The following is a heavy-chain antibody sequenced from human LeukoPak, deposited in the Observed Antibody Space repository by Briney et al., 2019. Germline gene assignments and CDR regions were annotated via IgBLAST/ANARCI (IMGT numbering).Heavy chain of an antibody. CDR1: GGSISSSSYY. J-gene: IGHJ5*02. V-gene: IGHV4-39*01. D-gene: IGHD6-19*01. Sequence: SETLSLTCTVSGGSISSSSYYWGWIRQPPGTGLEWIGSIYYSGSTYYNPSLKSRVTISVDTSKNQFSLKLSSVTAADTAVYYCARGAVAGYGDWFDPWGQGTLVTVSS. CDR2: IYYSGST. CDR3: ARGAVAGYGDWFDP.